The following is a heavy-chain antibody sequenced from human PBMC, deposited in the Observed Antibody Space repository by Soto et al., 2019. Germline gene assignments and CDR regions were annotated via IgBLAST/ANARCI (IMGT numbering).Heavy chain of an antibody. Sequence: QMQLVQSGPEVKKPGTSVKVSCKTSGFTFTSSAMQWVRQARGQRLEWIGWIVVGSGHTNYAQKFQERVTITRDMSTSTAYMELSSLRSEDTAVYYCAAASSTSGGYYGIDVWGQGTTVTVSS. CDR2: IVVGSGHT. D-gene: IGHD2-2*01. CDR1: GFTFTSSA. J-gene: IGHJ6*02. V-gene: IGHV1-58*02. CDR3: AAASSTSGGYYGIDV.